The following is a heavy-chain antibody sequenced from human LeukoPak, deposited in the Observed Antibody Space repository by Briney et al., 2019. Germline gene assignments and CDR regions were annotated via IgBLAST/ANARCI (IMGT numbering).Heavy chain of an antibody. J-gene: IGHJ3*02. D-gene: IGHD4-17*01. CDR1: GYSISSGYY. CDR2: IYHSGST. CDR3: ARYSTVTTYDAFDI. V-gene: IGHV4-38-2*01. Sequence: PSETLSLTCAVSGYSISSGYYWGWVRQPPGKGLEWIGSIYHSGSTYYNPSLKSRVTISVDTSKNQFSLKLSSVTAADTAVYYCARYSTVTTYDAFDIRGQGTMVTVSS.